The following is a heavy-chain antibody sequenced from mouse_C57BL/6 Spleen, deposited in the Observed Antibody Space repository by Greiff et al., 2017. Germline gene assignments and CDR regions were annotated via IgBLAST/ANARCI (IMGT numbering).Heavy chain of an antibody. CDR2: ISSGSSPI. CDR1: GFTFSDYG. V-gene: IGHV5-17*01. CDR3: ARYFFDY. Sequence: EVMLVEFGGGLVKPGGSLKLSCAASGFTFSDYGMHWVRQAPEQGLEWVAYISSGSSPIYYADTVKGRFTISRDNAKNTLFLQMTSLRSEDTAMYYCARYFFDYWGQGTTLTVSS. J-gene: IGHJ2*01.